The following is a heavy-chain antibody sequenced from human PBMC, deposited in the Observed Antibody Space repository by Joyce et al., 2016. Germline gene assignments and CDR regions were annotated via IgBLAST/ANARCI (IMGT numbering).Heavy chain of an antibody. CDR1: GFILSSYS. V-gene: IGHV3-21*01. CDR2: ISRDNTYI. D-gene: IGHD4-11*01. Sequence: EVQLVESGGGLVKPGESLRLSCTASGFILSSYSMTWVRQAPGKGLELVSSISRDNTYIFHADSVKGRFTIARDNARNSLYLQMNSLRAEDTAVYYCARDVLTTVTKAYGYWGQGTLVAVSS. CDR3: ARDVLTTVTKAYGY. J-gene: IGHJ4*02.